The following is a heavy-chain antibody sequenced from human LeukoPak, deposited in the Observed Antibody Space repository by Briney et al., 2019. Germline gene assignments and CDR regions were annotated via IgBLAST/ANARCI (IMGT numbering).Heavy chain of an antibody. CDR1: GYTFTSND. CDR2: MKPNSGNT. CDR3: ARGRVDYEMDV. D-gene: IGHD2-15*01. V-gene: IGHV1-8*01. J-gene: IGHJ6*04. Sequence: ASVKVSCKASGYTFTSNDINWVRQATGQGREWMGWMKPNSGNTGYAQKFQGRVTMTRNTSISTAYMELSSLRSEDTAVYYCARGRVDYEMDVWGKGTTVTFSS.